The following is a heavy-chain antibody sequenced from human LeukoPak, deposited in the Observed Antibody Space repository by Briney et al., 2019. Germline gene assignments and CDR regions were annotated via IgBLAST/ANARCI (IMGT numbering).Heavy chain of an antibody. Sequence: GGSLRLSCAVSGFTFSSYWIHWVRQAPGEGLVWVAVISNDGNNKYYADSVKGRFTISTDNSKNTLYLQMNSLRLEDTAVYYCATGEGPPDEGAMRYWGQGTLVTVSS. CDR1: GFTFSSYW. CDR2: ISNDGNNK. J-gene: IGHJ4*02. CDR3: ATGEGPPDEGAMRY. V-gene: IGHV3-30-3*01. D-gene: IGHD1-26*01.